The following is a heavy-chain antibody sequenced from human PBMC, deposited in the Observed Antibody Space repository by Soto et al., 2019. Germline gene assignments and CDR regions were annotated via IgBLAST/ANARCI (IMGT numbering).Heavy chain of an antibody. V-gene: IGHV3-30*18. CDR2: ISYDGSNK. CDR1: GFTFSSYG. CDR3: AKDKGGLYSGSYFYYYGMDV. Sequence: QVQLVESGGGVVQPGRSLRLSCAASGFTFSSYGMHWVRQAPGKGLEWVAVISYDGSNKYYADSVKGRFTISRDNSKNTLYLQMNGLRAEDTAVYYCAKDKGGLYSGSYFYYYGMDVWGQGTTVTVSS. D-gene: IGHD1-26*01. J-gene: IGHJ6*02.